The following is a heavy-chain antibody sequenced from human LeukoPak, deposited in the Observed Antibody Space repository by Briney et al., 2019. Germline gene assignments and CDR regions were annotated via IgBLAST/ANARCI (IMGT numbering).Heavy chain of an antibody. J-gene: IGHJ3*02. V-gene: IGHV4-34*01. D-gene: IGHD3-9*01. CDR1: GGSFSAYQ. CDR2: INHSGST. Sequence: SETLSLTCAVYGGSFSAYQRDWIRHPPGKGLGWISEINHSGSTNYNPSLKSRVSISADRWKNQFSLKLSSVTAADTAVYYCSRGGYYGLLTGYSRDAFDIWGQGTVVTVSS. CDR3: SRGGYYGLLTGYSRDAFDI.